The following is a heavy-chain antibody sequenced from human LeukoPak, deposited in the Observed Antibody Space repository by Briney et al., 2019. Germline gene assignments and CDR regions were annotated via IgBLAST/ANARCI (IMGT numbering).Heavy chain of an antibody. V-gene: IGHV3-23*01. CDR2: LACLDSSCTE. Sequence: GGSLRLSCAASGFTFTSFDMSWVRQAPGRGLEWVSTLACLDSSCTEYYADSVKGRHSISRDNSKSTLSLQMNSLRVDDTAIYYCARDSEGCFDYWGQGTLVTVSS. CDR3: ARDSEGCFDY. CDR1: GFTFTSFD. D-gene: IGHD3-10*01. J-gene: IGHJ4*02.